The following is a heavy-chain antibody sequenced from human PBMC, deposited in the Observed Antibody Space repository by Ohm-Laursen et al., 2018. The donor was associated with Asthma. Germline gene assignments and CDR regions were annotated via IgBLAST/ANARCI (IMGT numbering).Heavy chain of an antibody. CDR1: GFTFSSYA. CDR2: ISYDGSNK. V-gene: IGHV3-30-3*01. CDR3: GRGLRNSGSDNY. D-gene: IGHD5-12*01. Sequence: RSLRLSCAAPGFTFSSYAMHWVRQAPGKGLEWVAVISYDGSNKYYADSVKGRFTISRDNAKNSLYLQMNSLRAEDTAVYYCGRGLRNSGSDNYWGQGTLVTVSS. J-gene: IGHJ4*02.